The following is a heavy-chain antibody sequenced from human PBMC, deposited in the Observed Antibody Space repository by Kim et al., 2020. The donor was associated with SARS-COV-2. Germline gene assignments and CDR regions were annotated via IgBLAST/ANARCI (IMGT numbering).Heavy chain of an antibody. Sequence: GGSLRLSCAASGFTFNYAWMNWVRQAPGKGLEWVGRMKSNFDGGAIDYAAPVKGRFTISRDDSKNMLYLQMNSLKTEDTAVYYCAKGDWNYGWVYYWGQGTLGTVSS. CDR1: GFTFNYAW. J-gene: IGHJ4*02. CDR2: MKSNFDGGAI. V-gene: IGHV3-15*01. D-gene: IGHD1-7*01. CDR3: AKGDWNYGWVYY.